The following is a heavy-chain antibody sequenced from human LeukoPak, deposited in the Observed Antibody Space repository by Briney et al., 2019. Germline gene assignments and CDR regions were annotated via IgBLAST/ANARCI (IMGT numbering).Heavy chain of an antibody. CDR1: GFTFSDYY. V-gene: IGHV3-11*06. J-gene: IGHJ5*02. D-gene: IGHD6-13*01. CDR3: ARVGRYSSSAFDP. CDR2: ISSSSSYT. Sequence: PGGSLRLSCAASGFTFSDYYMSWIRQAPGKGLEWVSYISSSSSYTNYADSVKGRFTISRDNAENSLYLQMNSLRAEDTAVYYCARVGRYSSSAFDPRGQGTLVTVSS.